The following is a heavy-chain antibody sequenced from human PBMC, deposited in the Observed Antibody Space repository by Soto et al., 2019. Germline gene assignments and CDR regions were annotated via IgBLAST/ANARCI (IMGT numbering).Heavy chain of an antibody. Sequence: QVQLVESGGGLVKPGGSLRLSCTASGFTFSDYYMSWIRQAPGKGLEWVSYISSSSSYTNYADSVKGRFTISRDNAKNSLYLQMNSLRAEDTAVYYCARDEAAADPLNYWGQGTLVTVSA. CDR1: GFTFSDYY. CDR2: ISSSSSYT. CDR3: ARDEAAADPLNY. V-gene: IGHV3-11*05. J-gene: IGHJ4*02. D-gene: IGHD6-13*01.